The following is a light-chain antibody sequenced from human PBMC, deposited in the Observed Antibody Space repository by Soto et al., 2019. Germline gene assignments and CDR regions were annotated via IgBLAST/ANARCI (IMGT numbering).Light chain of an antibody. CDR1: QSVSSTY. Sequence: EIVLTQSPGTLSLSPGGRATLSCRASQSVSSTYLAWYQQKPGQAPRLLIYDASSRATGIPDRFSGSGSGTDFTLTISRLEPEDFAVYYCQQYGSSPLTFGKGPKVEIK. V-gene: IGKV3-20*01. CDR3: QQYGSSPLT. J-gene: IGKJ1*01. CDR2: DAS.